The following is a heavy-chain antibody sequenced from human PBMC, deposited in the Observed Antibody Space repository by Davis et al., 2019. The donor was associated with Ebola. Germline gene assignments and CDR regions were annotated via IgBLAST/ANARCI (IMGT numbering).Heavy chain of an antibody. CDR1: GFTFSSYS. CDR2: ISSSSSYI. Sequence: PGGSLRLSCAASGFTFSSYSMNWVRQAPGKGLEWVSSISSSSSYIYYADSVKGRFTISRDNAKNSLYLQMNSLRAEDTAVYYCARNRVAPRPDAFDIWGQGTMVTVSS. V-gene: IGHV3-21*01. CDR3: ARNRVAPRPDAFDI. J-gene: IGHJ3*02. D-gene: IGHD2/OR15-2a*01.